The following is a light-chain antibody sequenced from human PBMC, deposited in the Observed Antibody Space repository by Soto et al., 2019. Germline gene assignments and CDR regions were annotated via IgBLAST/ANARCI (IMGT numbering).Light chain of an antibody. V-gene: IGKV3-11*01. CDR3: QQRSNWPST. Sequence: EIVLTQSQATLSLSPGERAALSCWASQSVSSYFAWYQQKPGQAPRLLIYDASNRATGIPARFSGSGSGTDFTLTISSLEPEDFAVYYCQQRSNWPSTFGGGTRVEIK. J-gene: IGKJ4*01. CDR2: DAS. CDR1: QSVSSY.